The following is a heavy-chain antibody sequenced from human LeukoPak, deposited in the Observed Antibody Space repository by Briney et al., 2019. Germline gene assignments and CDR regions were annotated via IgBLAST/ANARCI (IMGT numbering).Heavy chain of an antibody. CDR2: ITTSGGSA. V-gene: IGHV3-66*01. D-gene: IGHD3-16*01. J-gene: IGHJ4*02. Sequence: GESLRLSCEASGFTVSSNYMSWVRQAPGKGLEWVSGITTSGGSASYADSVKGRFTISRDNPGNTLFMEMHSLRAEDTAVYYCARDRGWGTLGILDYWGQGILVTVSS. CDR1: GFTVSSNY. CDR3: ARDRGWGTLGILDY.